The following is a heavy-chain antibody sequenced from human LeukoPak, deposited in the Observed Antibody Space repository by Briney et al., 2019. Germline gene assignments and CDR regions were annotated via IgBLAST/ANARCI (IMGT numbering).Heavy chain of an antibody. J-gene: IGHJ4*02. D-gene: IGHD6-19*01. Sequence: GGSLRLSCAASGFTFSSYSMNWVRQAPGKGLGWVSSISSSSSYIYYADSVKGRFTISRDNAKNSLYLQMNSLRAEDTAVYYCARGAGSGWYGYWGQGTLVTVSS. CDR3: ARGAGSGWYGY. CDR2: ISSSSSYI. V-gene: IGHV3-21*04. CDR1: GFTFSSYS.